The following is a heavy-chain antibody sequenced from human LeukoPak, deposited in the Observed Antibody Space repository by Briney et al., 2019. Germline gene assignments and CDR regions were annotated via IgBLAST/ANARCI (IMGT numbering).Heavy chain of an antibody. J-gene: IGHJ4*02. V-gene: IGHV3-21*04. D-gene: IGHD1-1*01. CDR3: ARVNTNWPLDY. CDR2: ISSSSSYI. CDR1: GFTFSSYS. Sequence: GGSLRLSCAASGFTFSSYSMNWVRQAPGKGLEWVSSISSSSSYIYYADSVKGRFTISRDNAKNSLYLQMNSLRADDTAVYYCARVNTNWPLDYWGQGTLLTVSS.